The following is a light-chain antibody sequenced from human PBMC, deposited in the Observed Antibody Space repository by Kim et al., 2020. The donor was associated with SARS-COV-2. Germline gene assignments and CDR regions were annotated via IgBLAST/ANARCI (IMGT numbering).Light chain of an antibody. CDR1: QGISNY. CDR3: QKYNSAPRGT. CDR2: AAS. J-gene: IGKJ1*01. V-gene: IGKV1-27*01. Sequence: DIQMTQSPSSLSASVGDRVTITCRASQGISNYLAWYQQKPGKVPKLLIYAASTLQSGVPSRFSGSGSGTDFTLTISSLQPEDVATYYCQKYNSAPRGTFGQGTKVDIK.